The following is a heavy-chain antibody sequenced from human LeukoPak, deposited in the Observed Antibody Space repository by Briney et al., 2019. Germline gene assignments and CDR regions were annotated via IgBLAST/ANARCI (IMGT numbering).Heavy chain of an antibody. CDR3: ATGVNFDY. Sequence: GASVKVSCKASGYTFIGYYMHWVRQAPGQGPEWMGWINPNSGDTNYAQKFQGRVTMTRDTSITTAYMELSSLRSDDTAIFYCATGVNFDYWGQGTLVSVSS. CDR1: GYTFIGYY. V-gene: IGHV1-2*02. CDR2: INPNSGDT. J-gene: IGHJ4*02.